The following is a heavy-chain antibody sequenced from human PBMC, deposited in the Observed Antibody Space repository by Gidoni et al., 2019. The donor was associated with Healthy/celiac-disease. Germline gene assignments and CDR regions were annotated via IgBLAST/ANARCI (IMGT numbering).Heavy chain of an antibody. D-gene: IGHD2-15*01. J-gene: IGHJ6*02. V-gene: IGHV3-21*01. CDR2: ISSSSSYI. Sequence: EVQLVESGGGLVKPGGSLRLSCAASGFTFSSYSMNWVRQAPGKGLEWVSSISSSSSYIYYADSVKGRFTISRDNAKNSLYLQMNSLRAEDTAVYYCAREYRDIVVVVAATPGMDVWGQGTTVTVSS. CDR1: GFTFSSYS. CDR3: AREYRDIVVVVAATPGMDV.